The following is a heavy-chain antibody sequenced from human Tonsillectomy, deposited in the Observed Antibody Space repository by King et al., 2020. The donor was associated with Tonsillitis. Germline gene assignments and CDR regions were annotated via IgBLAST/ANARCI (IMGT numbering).Heavy chain of an antibody. CDR2: IIPIFGTA. Sequence: VQLVESGAEVKKPGSSVKVSCKASGGTFSSYAISWVRQAPGQGLERMGGIIPIFGTANYAQKFQGRVTITADESTSAAYMELSSLRSEDTAVYYCARSSYYYDSSGYWAWGQGTLVTVSS. CDR3: ARSSYYYDSSGYWA. J-gene: IGHJ5*02. V-gene: IGHV1-69*01. D-gene: IGHD3-22*01. CDR1: GGTFSSYA.